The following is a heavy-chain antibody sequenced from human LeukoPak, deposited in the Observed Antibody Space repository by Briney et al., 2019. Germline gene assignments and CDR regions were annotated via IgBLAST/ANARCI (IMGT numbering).Heavy chain of an antibody. Sequence: ASVKVSCKASGYTFTSYGISWVRQAPGQGLEWMGWISAYNGNTNYAQKLQGKVTMTTDTSTSTAYMELRSLRSDDTAVYYCARDWGRSTSCLSALWGQGTLVTVSS. CDR1: GYTFTSYG. CDR3: ARDWGRSTSCLSAL. V-gene: IGHV1-18*01. CDR2: ISAYNGNT. J-gene: IGHJ4*02. D-gene: IGHD2-2*01.